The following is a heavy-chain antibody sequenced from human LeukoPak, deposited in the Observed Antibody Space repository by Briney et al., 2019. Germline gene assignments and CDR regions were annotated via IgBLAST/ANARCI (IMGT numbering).Heavy chain of an antibody. V-gene: IGHV3-33*01. Sequence: GRSLRLSCAASGCTFSSYDMHWVRQAPGKGPEWVAIIRYDGSNENYADSVKGRFTISRDNSKKTLYLQMNSLRAEDTAVYYCARSRYNLDYWGQGTLVTVSS. CDR1: GCTFSSYD. D-gene: IGHD5-24*01. CDR3: ARSRYNLDY. J-gene: IGHJ4*02. CDR2: IRYDGSNE.